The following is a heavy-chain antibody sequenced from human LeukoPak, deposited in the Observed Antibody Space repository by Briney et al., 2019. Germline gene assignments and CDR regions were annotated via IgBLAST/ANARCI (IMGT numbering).Heavy chain of an antibody. Sequence: PSETLSLTCTVSGYSISSGYYWGWNRQPPGKGLEWIGSIYHSGSTYYNPSLKSRVTISVDTSKNQFSLKLSSVTATDTAVYYCARVRIVGATDAFDIWGHGTMVTVSS. CDR2: IYHSGST. CDR3: ARVRIVGATDAFDI. CDR1: GYSISSGYY. J-gene: IGHJ3*02. V-gene: IGHV4-38-2*02. D-gene: IGHD1-26*01.